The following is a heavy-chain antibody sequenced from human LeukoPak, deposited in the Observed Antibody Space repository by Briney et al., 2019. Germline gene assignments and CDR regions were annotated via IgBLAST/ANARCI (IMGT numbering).Heavy chain of an antibody. CDR1: GGSISRSHYY. CDR3: ARESAVLPMLDYNYYHMDV. CDR2: IYYSGST. Sequence: SETPSLTCPVSGGSISRSHYYWGWIRQPPGKGPEWIGSIYYSGSTYYNPSLKSRATISVDTSKNQFSLKLTSVTAADTAVYHCARESAVLPMLDYNYYHMDVWGKGTTVTVSS. V-gene: IGHV4-39*07. D-gene: IGHD2/OR15-2a*01. J-gene: IGHJ6*03.